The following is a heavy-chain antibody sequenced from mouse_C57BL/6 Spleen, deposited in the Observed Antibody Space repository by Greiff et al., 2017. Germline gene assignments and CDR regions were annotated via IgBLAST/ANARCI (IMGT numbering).Heavy chain of an antibody. CDR3: ASYYSNYGGFAY. V-gene: IGHV1-42*01. CDR1: GYSFAGYY. J-gene: IGHJ3*01. D-gene: IGHD2-5*01. Sequence: VQLKESGPELVKPGASVKISCKASGYSFAGYYMNWVKQSPEKSLEWIGEINPSTGGTTYNQKFKAKATLTVDKSSSTAYMQLKSLTSEDSAVYYCASYYSNYGGFAYWGQGTLVTVSA. CDR2: INPSTGGT.